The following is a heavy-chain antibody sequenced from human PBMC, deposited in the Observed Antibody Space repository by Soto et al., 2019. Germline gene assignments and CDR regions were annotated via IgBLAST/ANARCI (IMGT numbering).Heavy chain of an antibody. CDR3: ARDMVVRGVAGVWYYYGTDV. CDR2: IYYSGST. D-gene: IGHD3-10*01. V-gene: IGHV4-31*03. Sequence: QVQLQESGPGLVKPSQTLSLTCTVSGGSISSGGYYWSWIRQHPGKGLEWIGYIYYSGSTYYNPSLKIRVTISVDTSKNQFSLKLSSVTAADTAVYYCARDMVVRGVAGVWYYYGTDVWGQGTKVTVSS. J-gene: IGHJ6*02. CDR1: GGSISSGGYY.